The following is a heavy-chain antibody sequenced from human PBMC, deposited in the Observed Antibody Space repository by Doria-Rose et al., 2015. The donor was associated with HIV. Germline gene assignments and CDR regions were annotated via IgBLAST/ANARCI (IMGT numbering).Heavy chain of an antibody. Sequence: QVQLQESGPGLVKPSETLSLTCSVSGGSISHYYWSWIRQPPGKGLEYIGDIFYTGSANYSSSLKSRVSISIDTSKNKFSLRLSSVTAADTAVYYCARVLGGTYDYWGQGTLVTVSS. CDR1: GGSISHYY. CDR2: IFYTGSA. J-gene: IGHJ4*02. CDR3: ARVLGGTYDY. V-gene: IGHV4-59*01. D-gene: IGHD1-26*01.